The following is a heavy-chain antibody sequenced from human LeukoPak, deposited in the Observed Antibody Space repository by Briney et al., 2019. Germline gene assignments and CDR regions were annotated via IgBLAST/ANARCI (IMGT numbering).Heavy chain of an antibody. V-gene: IGHV3-7*01. CDR3: ARGAIVVVPAAMSAFDI. CDR1: GFTFSSYW. CDR2: IKQDGSEK. D-gene: IGHD2-2*01. J-gene: IGHJ3*02. Sequence: GRSLRLSCAASGFTFSSYWMSWVRQAPGKGLEWVANIKQDGSEKYYVDSVKGRFTISRDNAKNSLYLQMNSLRAEDTAVYYCARGAIVVVPAAMSAFDIWGQGTMVTVSS.